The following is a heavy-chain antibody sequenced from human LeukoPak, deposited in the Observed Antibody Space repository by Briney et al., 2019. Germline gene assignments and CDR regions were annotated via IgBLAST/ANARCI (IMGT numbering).Heavy chain of an antibody. CDR3: ARYNSGSYWLNYFDY. CDR2: FDPEDGET. Sequence: ASVKVSCKVSGYTLTELSMHWVRQAPGKGLEWMGGFDPEDGETIYAQKFQGRVTMTEDTSTDTAYMELSSLRSEDTAVYYCARYNSGSYWLNYFDYWGQGTLVTVSS. CDR1: GYTLTELS. D-gene: IGHD1-26*01. J-gene: IGHJ4*02. V-gene: IGHV1-24*01.